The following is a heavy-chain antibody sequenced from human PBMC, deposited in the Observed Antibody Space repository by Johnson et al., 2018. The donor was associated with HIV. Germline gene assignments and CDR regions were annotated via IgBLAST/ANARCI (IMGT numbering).Heavy chain of an antibody. J-gene: IGHJ3*02. V-gene: IGHV3-11*01. D-gene: IGHD6-13*01. CDR3: AKDSSSWTRGAFDI. Sequence: VQLVESGGGVVQPGRSLRLSCAASGFTFSDYYMSWIRQAPGKGLEWVSYISSSGSTIYYADSVKGRFTISRDNAKNSLYLQMNSLRAEDTALYYCAKDSSSWTRGAFDIWGQGTMVTVSS. CDR2: ISSSGSTI. CDR1: GFTFSDYY.